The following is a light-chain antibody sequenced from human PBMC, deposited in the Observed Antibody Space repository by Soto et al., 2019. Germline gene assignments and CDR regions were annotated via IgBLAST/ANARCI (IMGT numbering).Light chain of an antibody. Sequence: DIQLTQSPSFLSASVGDGVTITCRASQAINSYLAWYQQKPGKAPKLLIYAASTLQSGVPSRFSGSGSGTEFTLTISSLQPEDFATYYCQQLDSYSFTFGPGTKVDIK. CDR3: QQLDSYSFT. V-gene: IGKV1-9*01. J-gene: IGKJ3*01. CDR1: QAINSY. CDR2: AAS.